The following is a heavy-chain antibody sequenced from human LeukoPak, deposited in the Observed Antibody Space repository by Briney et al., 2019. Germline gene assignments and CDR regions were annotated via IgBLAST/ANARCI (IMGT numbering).Heavy chain of an antibody. CDR1: GFTFSSYS. D-gene: IGHD1-26*01. Sequence: GGSLRLSCAASGFTFSSYSMNWVRQAPGKGLEWVSSITTSSSCIYYADSVKGRFTISRDNAKNSLYLQMNSLRAEDTAVYYCASDQYSDSGWFDPWGQGTLVTVSS. V-gene: IGHV3-21*01. J-gene: IGHJ5*02. CDR2: ITTSSSCI. CDR3: ASDQYSDSGWFDP.